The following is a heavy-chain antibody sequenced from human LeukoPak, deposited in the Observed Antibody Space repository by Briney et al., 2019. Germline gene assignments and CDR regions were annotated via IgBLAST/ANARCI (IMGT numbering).Heavy chain of an antibody. Sequence: SQTLSLTCTVSGGSISSGGYYWSWIRQHPGKGLEWIGYIYYSGSTYYNPSLKSRVTISVDTSKNQFSLKLSSVTAADTAVYYCARGTLTVPDTTRGWFDPWGQGTLVTVSS. V-gene: IGHV4-31*03. CDR1: GGSISSGGYY. D-gene: IGHD1-26*01. CDR3: ARGTLTVPDTTRGWFDP. J-gene: IGHJ5*02. CDR2: IYYSGST.